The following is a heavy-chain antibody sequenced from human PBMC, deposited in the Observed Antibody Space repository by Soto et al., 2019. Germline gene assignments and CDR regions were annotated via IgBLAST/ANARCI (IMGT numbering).Heavy chain of an antibody. J-gene: IGHJ5*02. CDR1: GFSLTTRGVG. Sequence: QITLKESGPALVKPTQTLTLTCTFSGFSLTTRGVGVGWIRQPPGKALECLALIYWDDDKRYSPSLQSRLSITKETSKNQVVLTMNNVDAVDTATYYCAHIPNYYQYDWFDPWGQGTLVSVSS. D-gene: IGHD3-16*01. CDR3: AHIPNYYQYDWFDP. V-gene: IGHV2-5*02. CDR2: IYWDDDK.